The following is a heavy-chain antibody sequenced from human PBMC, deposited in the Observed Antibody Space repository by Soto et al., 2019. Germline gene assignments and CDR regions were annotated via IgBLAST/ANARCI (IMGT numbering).Heavy chain of an antibody. Sequence: ASVKVSCKASGYTFTGYYMHWVRQAPGQGLEWMGWINPNSGGTNYAQKFQGRVTMTRDTSISTAYMELSRLRSDDTAVYYCARSAPDYYYYGMDAWGQGTTVTVSS. CDR2: INPNSGGT. CDR3: ARSAPDYYYYGMDA. CDR1: GYTFTGYY. V-gene: IGHV1-2*02. J-gene: IGHJ6*02. D-gene: IGHD2-15*01.